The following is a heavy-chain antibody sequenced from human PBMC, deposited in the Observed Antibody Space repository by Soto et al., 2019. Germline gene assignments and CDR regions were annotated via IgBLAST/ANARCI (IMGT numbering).Heavy chain of an antibody. J-gene: IGHJ6*02. Sequence: PSETLSLTCTVSGDSVSNGNSYWSWIRQPPGKGLDLIGYTYYSGSTNYNPPLKSRVTISVDTYKNQFSLRLSSVTAADTAVYYCARGRAYYYYYGMDVWGQGTTVNVSS. CDR2: TYYSGST. V-gene: IGHV4-61*01. CDR3: ARGRAYYYYYGMDV. CDR1: GDSVSNGNSY.